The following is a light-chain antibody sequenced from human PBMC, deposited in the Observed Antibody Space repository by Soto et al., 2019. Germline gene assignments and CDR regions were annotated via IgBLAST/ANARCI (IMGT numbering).Light chain of an antibody. CDR1: QSLANSF. CDR3: HQYNNWPWT. Sequence: EFVLTQSPGTLSLSPGERATLSCRASQSLANSFIAWYQQKPGQAPRLLIYDTSSRASGIPDRFSGSGSGTDFTLTISRLETEDFALYYCHQYNNWPWTFGQGTKV. J-gene: IGKJ1*01. V-gene: IGKV3D-20*02. CDR2: DTS.